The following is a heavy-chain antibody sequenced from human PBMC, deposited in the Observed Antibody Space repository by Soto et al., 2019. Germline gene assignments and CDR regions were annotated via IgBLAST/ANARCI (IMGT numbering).Heavy chain of an antibody. CDR2: IVVGSGNT. CDR1: GFTFSSSA. Sequence: ASVKVSCKASGFTFSSSAVQWVRQARGQRLEWIGWIVVGSGNTNYAQRFQERLTITRDMSTSTAYMDLSSLRSEDTAGYYCEAVGNSHGYWGPGTLVTVSS. CDR3: EAVGNSHGY. V-gene: IGHV1-58*01. D-gene: IGHD5-18*01. J-gene: IGHJ4*01.